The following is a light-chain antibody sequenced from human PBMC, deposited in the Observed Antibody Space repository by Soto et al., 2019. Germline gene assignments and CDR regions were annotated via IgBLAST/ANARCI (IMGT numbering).Light chain of an antibody. CDR1: SSDVGSYNR. V-gene: IGLV2-18*02. CDR3: RSFTTVRTLV. Sequence: QSALTQPPSVSGSPGQSVTISCTGTSSDVGSYNRVSWFQQPPGTAPKLIIYEVSNRPSGVPDRFSGSKSGNTASLTISGLEAEDEADYYCRSFTTVRTLVFGGGNMLSDL. J-gene: IGLJ2*01. CDR2: EVS.